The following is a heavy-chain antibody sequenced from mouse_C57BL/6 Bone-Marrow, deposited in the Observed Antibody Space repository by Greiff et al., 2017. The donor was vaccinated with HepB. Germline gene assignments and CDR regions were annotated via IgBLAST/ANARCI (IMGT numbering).Heavy chain of an antibody. Sequence: VQLQQSGAELVMPGASVKLSCKASGYTFTSYWMHWVKQRPGQGLEWIGEIDPSDSYTNYNQKFKGKSTLTVDKSSSTAYMQLSSLTSEDSAVYYCARHGNYGYFDVWGTGTTVTVSS. CDR2: IDPSDSYT. J-gene: IGHJ1*03. D-gene: IGHD2-1*01. CDR1: GYTFTSYW. CDR3: ARHGNYGYFDV. V-gene: IGHV1-69*01.